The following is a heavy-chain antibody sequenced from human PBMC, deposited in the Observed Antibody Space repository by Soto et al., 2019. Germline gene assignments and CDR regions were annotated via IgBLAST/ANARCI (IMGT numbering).Heavy chain of an antibody. Sequence: SGPTLVNPTQTLTLTCTFSGFSLSTSGMCVSWIRQPPGKALEWLARIDWDDDKYYSTSLKTRLTISKGTSKNQVVLTMTNMDPVDTATYYCARSDSSGYYDYYYYGMDVWGQGTTVTVSS. D-gene: IGHD3-22*01. CDR3: ARSDSSGYYDYYYYGMDV. CDR2: IDWDDDK. CDR1: GFSLSTSGMC. J-gene: IGHJ6*02. V-gene: IGHV2-70*11.